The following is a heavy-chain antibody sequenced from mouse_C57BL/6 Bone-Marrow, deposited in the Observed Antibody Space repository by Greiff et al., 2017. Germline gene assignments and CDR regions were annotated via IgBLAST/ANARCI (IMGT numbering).Heavy chain of an antibody. CDR3: AREEIIYYYGSSPFYWYFDV. V-gene: IGHV3-6*01. Sequence: VQLKESGPGLVKPSQSLSLTCSVTGYSITSGYYWNWIRQFPGNKLEWMGYISYDGSNNFNPSLKNRISITRDTSKNQFFLKLNSGTTEDTATYYCAREEIIYYYGSSPFYWYFDVWGTGTTVTVSS. CDR1: GYSITSGYY. J-gene: IGHJ1*03. CDR2: ISYDGSN. D-gene: IGHD1-1*01.